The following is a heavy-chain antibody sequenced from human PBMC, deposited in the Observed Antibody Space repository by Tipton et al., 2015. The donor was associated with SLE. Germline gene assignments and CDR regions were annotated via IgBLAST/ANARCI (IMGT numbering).Heavy chain of an antibody. CDR1: GCSLTCDY. V-gene: IGHV4-59*13. J-gene: IGHJ4*02. Sequence: LSLTCVFSGCSLTCDYWSWSRQPPGKGLECIAYVYYSGNTNFNPSLKSRVTISVDTSKNQFSLQLNSVTAADTAVYYCARLTGESYFDYWGQGTLVTVSS. CDR2: VYYSGNT. CDR3: ARLTGESYFDY. D-gene: IGHD7-27*01.